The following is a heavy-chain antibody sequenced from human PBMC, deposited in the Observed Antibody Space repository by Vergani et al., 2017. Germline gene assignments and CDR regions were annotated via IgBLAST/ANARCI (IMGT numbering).Heavy chain of an antibody. CDR2: IIPIFGTA. D-gene: IGHD3-22*01. CDR1: GGTFSSYA. Sequence: QVQLVQSGAEVKKPGSSVKVSCKASGGTFSSYAISWVRQAPGQGLEWMGRIIPIFGTANYAQKFQGRVTITADESTSTAYMELSSLRSEDTAVYYCAGGTSQGTDYYESRGYGYWGQGTLVTVSS. CDR3: AGGTSQGTDYYESRGYGY. J-gene: IGHJ4*02. V-gene: IGHV1-69*13.